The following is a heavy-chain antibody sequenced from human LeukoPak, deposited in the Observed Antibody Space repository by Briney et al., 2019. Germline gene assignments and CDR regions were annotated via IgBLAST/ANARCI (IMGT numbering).Heavy chain of an antibody. CDR2: ISYDGSNK. D-gene: IGHD3-22*01. J-gene: IGHJ3*02. V-gene: IGHV3-30-3*01. Sequence: GGSLRLSCAASGFTFSSYAMSWVRQAPGKGLEWVAVISYDGSNKYYADSVKGRFTISRDNSKNTLYLQMNSLRAEDTAVYYCARAQKGSSGHWDAFDIWGQGTMVTVSS. CDR3: ARAQKGSSGHWDAFDI. CDR1: GFTFSSYA.